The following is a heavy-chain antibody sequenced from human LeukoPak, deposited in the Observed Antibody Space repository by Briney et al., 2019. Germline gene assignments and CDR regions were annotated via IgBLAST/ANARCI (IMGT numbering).Heavy chain of an antibody. J-gene: IGHJ4*02. CDR1: GGSISSYY. D-gene: IGHD3-10*01. V-gene: IGHV4-59*08. Sequence: SETLSLTCTVSGGSISSYYWSWIRQRPWKGLERIGYIYYSGSTNYNPSLKSRVTISVDTSKNQFSLKLSSVTAADTALYYCARSRIRNFYGSGSFYNLPLDYWGQGTLVTVSS. CDR3: ARSRIRNFYGSGSFYNLPLDY. CDR2: IYYSGST.